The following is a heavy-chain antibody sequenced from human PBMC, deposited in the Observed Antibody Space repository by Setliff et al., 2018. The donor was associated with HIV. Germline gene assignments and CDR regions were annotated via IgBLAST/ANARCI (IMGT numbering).Heavy chain of an antibody. CDR3: AGRGGYNDWYFDY. Sequence: KPSETLRLSCVASGLTFNRYWMSWVRQPPGKGLEWIGEINHSGTTNYNPSLESRVTISIDTSKSQFSLKLTSVTTADTAMYYCAGRGGYNDWYFDYWGQGALVTVSS. CDR1: GLTFNRYW. V-gene: IGHV4-4*02. D-gene: IGHD5-12*01. J-gene: IGHJ4*02. CDR2: INHSGTT.